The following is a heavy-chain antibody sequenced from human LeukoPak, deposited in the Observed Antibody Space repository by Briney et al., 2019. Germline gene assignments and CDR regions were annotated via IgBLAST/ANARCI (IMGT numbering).Heavy chain of an antibody. Sequence: ASVKLSCNASGYPFTSYYMHWVRHAPAQGLEWMGIITPSGGSTSYAQKFQGRVTMTRDTSTSTVYMELSSLRSEDTAVYYCARDGDIAVAGHGDYWGQGTLVTVSS. CDR2: ITPSGGST. V-gene: IGHV1-46*01. CDR1: GYPFTSYY. CDR3: ARDGDIAVAGHGDY. J-gene: IGHJ4*02. D-gene: IGHD6-19*01.